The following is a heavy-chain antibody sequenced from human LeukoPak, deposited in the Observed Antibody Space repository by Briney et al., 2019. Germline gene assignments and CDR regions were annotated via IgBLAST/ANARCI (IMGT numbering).Heavy chain of an antibody. Sequence: ASVKVSCKPSGYTFTNYYIHWVRQAPRQGPEWVGWINPASAGAAFAPKFQGRVSMTWDSSITTAFMDLTSLRSDDTAIYYYARQLGNYYRAFDFWGQGTLVTVSS. CDR3: ARQLGNYYRAFDF. D-gene: IGHD6-6*01. CDR1: GYTFTNYY. CDR2: INPASAGA. V-gene: IGHV1-2*02. J-gene: IGHJ4*02.